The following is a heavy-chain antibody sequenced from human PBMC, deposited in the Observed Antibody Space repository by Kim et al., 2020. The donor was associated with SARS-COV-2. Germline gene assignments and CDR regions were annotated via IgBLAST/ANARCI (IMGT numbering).Heavy chain of an antibody. Sequence: YNPSLKSRVTISVDTSKNQFSLKLSSVTAADTAVYYCAAKSLRVIAAFDIWGQGTMVTVSS. V-gene: IGHV4-34*01. J-gene: IGHJ3*02. D-gene: IGHD3-10*01. CDR3: AAKSLRVIAAFDI.